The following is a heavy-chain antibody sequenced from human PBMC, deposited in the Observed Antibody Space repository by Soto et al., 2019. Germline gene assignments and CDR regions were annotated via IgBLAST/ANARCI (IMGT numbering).Heavy chain of an antibody. CDR3: TRPTALENYFDY. Sequence: XGSLRLSCAASGFTFSGSAMHWVRQASGKGLEWVGRIRSKANSYATAYAASVKGRFTISRDDSKNTAYLQMNSLKTEDTAVYYCTRPTALENYFDYWGQGTLVTVSS. J-gene: IGHJ4*02. D-gene: IGHD5-18*01. CDR2: IRSKANSYAT. V-gene: IGHV3-73*01. CDR1: GFTFSGSA.